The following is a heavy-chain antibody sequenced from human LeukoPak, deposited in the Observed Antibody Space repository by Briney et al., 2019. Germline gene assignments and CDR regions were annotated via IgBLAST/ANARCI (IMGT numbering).Heavy chain of an antibody. CDR3: ARGRIVVVPADDYWFGP. CDR2: INHSGST. Sequence: SETLSLTCAVYGGSFSGYYWSWIRQPPGKGLEWIGEINHSGSTNYNPSLKSRVTISVDTSKNQFSLKLSSVTAADTAVYYCARGRIVVVPADDYWFGPWGQGTLVTVSS. J-gene: IGHJ5*02. V-gene: IGHV4-34*01. D-gene: IGHD2-2*01. CDR1: GGSFSGYY.